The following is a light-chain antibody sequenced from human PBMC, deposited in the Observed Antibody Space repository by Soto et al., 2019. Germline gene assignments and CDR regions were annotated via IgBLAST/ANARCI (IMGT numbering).Light chain of an antibody. V-gene: IGKV1-5*03. CDR1: QTISSW. J-gene: IGKJ1*01. CDR2: KAS. Sequence: DIQMTQSPSTLSGSVGDRVTITCRASQTISSWLAWYQQKPGKAPKLLIYKASTLKSGVPSRFSESGSGTEFTLTINSLQPDDFATYYYQHYNSYSEAFGQGTKVELK. CDR3: QHYNSYSEA.